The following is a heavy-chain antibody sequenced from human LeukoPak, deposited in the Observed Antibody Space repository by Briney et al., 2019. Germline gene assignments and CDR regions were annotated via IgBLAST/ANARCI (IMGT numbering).Heavy chain of an antibody. CDR1: GGSITNHY. CDR3: ARGGAWSDY. D-gene: IGHD6-19*01. CDR2: IYFSGST. Sequence: PSETLSLTCAVSGGSITNHYRTWIRQPPGKGLEWIGYIYFSGSTNYNPSLKSRVTISVNTSKNQFSLKLNSVTAADTAVYFCARGGAWSDYWGRGALVTVSS. V-gene: IGHV4-59*11. J-gene: IGHJ4*02.